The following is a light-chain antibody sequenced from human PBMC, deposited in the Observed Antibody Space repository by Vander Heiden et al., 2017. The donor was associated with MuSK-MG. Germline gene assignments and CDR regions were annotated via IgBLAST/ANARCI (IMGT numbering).Light chain of an antibody. CDR1: QTISSRY. J-gene: IGKJ1*01. CDR2: GAS. CDR3: QQYASSWT. Sequence: EIVLTQSPGTLSLSPGDRAALSCRASQTISSRYLAWYQQKPGQAPRRLIYGASTRATGIPDRFSGSGSGTDFTLTISRLEPEDFAVYYCQQYASSWTFGEGTKVEVK. V-gene: IGKV3-20*01.